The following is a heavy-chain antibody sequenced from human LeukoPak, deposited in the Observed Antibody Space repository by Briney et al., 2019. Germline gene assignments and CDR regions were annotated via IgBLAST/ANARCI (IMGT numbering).Heavy chain of an antibody. Sequence: PGGSLRLSHAACRITFSRYAMSWVPHAPGKGLEWVSAIRCSGGSTYYADALKRRFTISRDNSKNTLYLKMSSLRAEESAVYYCAKKALGGSPDVWGKGTTVTVSS. J-gene: IGHJ6*04. CDR1: RITFSRYA. CDR3: AKKALGGSPDV. V-gene: IGHV3-23*01. D-gene: IGHD1-26*01. CDR2: IRCSGGST.